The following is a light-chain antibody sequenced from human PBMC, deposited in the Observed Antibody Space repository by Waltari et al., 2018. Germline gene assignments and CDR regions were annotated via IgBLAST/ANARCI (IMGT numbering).Light chain of an antibody. V-gene: IGLV3-21*04. CDR3: QVWDSSSDLGV. CDR2: YDS. J-gene: IGLJ1*01. CDR1: NIGRKS. Sequence: SYVLTQPPSVSVAPGKTARITCGGNNIGRKSVHWYQQTPGQAPVLVIYYDSDRPSGIPERFSGSNSGNTATLTISRVEAGDEADYYCQVWDSSSDLGVFGTGTKVTVL.